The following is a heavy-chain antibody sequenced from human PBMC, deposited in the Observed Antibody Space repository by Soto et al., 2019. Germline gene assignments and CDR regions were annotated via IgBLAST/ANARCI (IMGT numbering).Heavy chain of an antibody. J-gene: IGHJ3*02. Sequence: SVKVSCKASGFTFTSSSVQWVRQARGQRLEWIGWIVVGSGNTNYAQKFQERVTITRDMSTSTAYMELSSLRSEDTAVYYCAILWFGGFVEPVGVFDICAQGTLVPVS. CDR1: GFTFTSSS. CDR3: AILWFGGFVEPVGVFDI. V-gene: IGHV1-58*01. D-gene: IGHD3-10*01. CDR2: IVVGSGNT.